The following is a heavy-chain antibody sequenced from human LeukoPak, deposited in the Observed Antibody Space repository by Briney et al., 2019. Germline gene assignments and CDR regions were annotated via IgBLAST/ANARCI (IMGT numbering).Heavy chain of an antibody. J-gene: IGHJ4*02. CDR1: GFTFSSYS. V-gene: IGHV3-21*01. Sequence: GGSLRLSCAASGFTFSSYSMNWVRQAPGKGLEWVSCISSSSSYIDYADSVKGRFTISRDDAKNSLYLQMNSLSAEDTAVYYCARDSIPEGADYWGQGTLVTVSS. CDR3: ARDSIPEGADY. D-gene: IGHD4/OR15-4a*01. CDR2: ISSSSSYI.